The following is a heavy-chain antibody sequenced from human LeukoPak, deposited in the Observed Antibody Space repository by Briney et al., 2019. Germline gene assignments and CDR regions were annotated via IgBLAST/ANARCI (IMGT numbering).Heavy chain of an antibody. CDR2: ISYDGSNK. D-gene: IGHD3-9*01. CDR3: ARSPYDILTGYYTGHFDY. CDR1: GFTFSSYA. J-gene: IGHJ4*02. V-gene: IGHV3-30*14. Sequence: GGSLRLSCAASGFTFSSYAMHWVRQAPGKGLEWVAVISYDGSNKYYADSVKGRFTISRDNSKNTLYLQMNSLRAEDTAVYYCARSPYDILTGYYTGHFDYWGQGTLVTVSS.